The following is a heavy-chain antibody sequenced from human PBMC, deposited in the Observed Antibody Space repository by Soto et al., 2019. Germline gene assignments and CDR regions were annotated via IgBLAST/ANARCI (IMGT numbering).Heavy chain of an antibody. CDR3: ARDSGVESGMHGVY. D-gene: IGHD1-26*01. CDR2: ISPSSSTK. Sequence: EVQMVESGGGLVQPGGSLRLSCAASGFTISSYSMNWVRQAPGKGLEWVSYISPSSSTKYYADSVKGRFTISRDNAKNSLYLQMNRLRDEDTAVYYCARDSGVESGMHGVYWGRGTLVTVSS. CDR1: GFTISSYS. V-gene: IGHV3-48*02. J-gene: IGHJ4*02.